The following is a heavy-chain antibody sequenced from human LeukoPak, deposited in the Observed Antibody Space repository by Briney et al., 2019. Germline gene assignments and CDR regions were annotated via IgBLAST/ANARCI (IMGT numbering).Heavy chain of an antibody. V-gene: IGHV1-18*01. CDR1: GYSFNRYG. Sequence: ASVKVSCKASGYSFNRYGVSWVRQAPGQGLEWVGWISGSNGNTYYAQSFQGRVTMTTDVSTGTAYMDLRNLGFDDTAVYFCARSGRGTYYYFDLWGQGTLVGVSS. D-gene: IGHD1-26*01. CDR2: ISGSNGNT. CDR3: ARSGRGTYYYFDL. J-gene: IGHJ4*02.